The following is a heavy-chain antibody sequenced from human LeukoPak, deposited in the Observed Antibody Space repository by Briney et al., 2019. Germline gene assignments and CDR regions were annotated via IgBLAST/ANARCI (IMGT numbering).Heavy chain of an antibody. CDR3: AKSAYPGYSSGWYSGYFDY. J-gene: IGHJ4*02. Sequence: GRSLRLSCAASGFTFSSYGMHWVRQAPGKGLEWVSAISGSGGSTYYADSVKGRFTISRDNSKNTLYPQMNSLRAEDTAVYYCAKSAYPGYSSGWYSGYFDYWGQGTLVTVSS. D-gene: IGHD6-19*01. CDR2: ISGSGGST. V-gene: IGHV3-23*01. CDR1: GFTFSSYG.